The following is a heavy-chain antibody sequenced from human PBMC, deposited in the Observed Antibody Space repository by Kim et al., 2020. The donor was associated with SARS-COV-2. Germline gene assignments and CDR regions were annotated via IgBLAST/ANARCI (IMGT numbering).Heavy chain of an antibody. CDR1: GGSFSGYY. CDR2: INHSGST. Sequence: SETLSLTCAVYGGSFSGYYWSWIRQPPGKGLEWIGEINHSGSTNYNPSLKSRVTISVDTSKNQFSLKLSSVTAADTAVYYCASKRRRYYDSSGYYYAFDYWGQGTLVTVSS. J-gene: IGHJ4*02. CDR3: ASKRRRYYDSSGYYYAFDY. V-gene: IGHV4-34*01. D-gene: IGHD3-22*01.